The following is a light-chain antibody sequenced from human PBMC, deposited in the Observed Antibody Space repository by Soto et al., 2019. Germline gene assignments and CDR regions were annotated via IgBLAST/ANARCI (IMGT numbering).Light chain of an antibody. CDR3: QQYGSSWT. J-gene: IGKJ1*01. CDR1: QSVRSNY. V-gene: IGKV3-20*01. CDR2: RAF. Sequence: EIVLTQSPGTLSLSPGERATLSCRANQSVRSNYLAWYQQKPGQAPRLLIYRAFIRATGIPDRFSGSGSGTDFTLTISRLEPEDFALYYCQQYGSSWTFGQGTKVDI.